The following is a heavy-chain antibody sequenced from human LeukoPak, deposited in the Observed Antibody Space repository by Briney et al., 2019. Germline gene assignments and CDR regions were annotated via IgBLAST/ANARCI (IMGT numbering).Heavy chain of an antibody. V-gene: IGHV3-30*18. CDR3: AKSGLWFGELSGFDY. CDR2: ISYDGSNK. Sequence: GGSLRLSCAASGFTFSSYGMHWVRQAPGKGLEWVAVISYDGSNKYYADSVKGRFTISRDNSKNTLYLQMNSLRAEDTAVYYCAKSGLWFGELSGFDYWGQGTLVTVSS. J-gene: IGHJ4*02. CDR1: GFTFSSYG. D-gene: IGHD3-10*01.